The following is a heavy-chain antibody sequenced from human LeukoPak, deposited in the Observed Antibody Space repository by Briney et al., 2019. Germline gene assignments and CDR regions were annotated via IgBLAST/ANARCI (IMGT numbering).Heavy chain of an antibody. D-gene: IGHD1-26*01. CDR3: AREVGATRWNNWFDP. V-gene: IGHV1-46*01. Sequence: ASVKVSCKASGYTFTSYYMHWVRQAPGQGLEWMGIINPSGGSTSYAQKFQGRVTMTRDTSTSTVYMELSSLRSEDTAVYYCAREVGATRWNNWFDPWGQGTLVTVSS. CDR1: GYTFTSYY. CDR2: INPSGGST. J-gene: IGHJ5*02.